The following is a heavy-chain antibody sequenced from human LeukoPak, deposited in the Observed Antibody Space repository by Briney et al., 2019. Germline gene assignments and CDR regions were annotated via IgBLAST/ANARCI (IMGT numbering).Heavy chain of an antibody. J-gene: IGHJ4*02. CDR1: GASISSSSSS. V-gene: IGHV4-39*02. CDR3: ASGTFYDYGAYDRGDYFDH. D-gene: IGHD4-17*01. Sequence: KTWETLTLTCTVSGASISSSSSSWGWVRQPPGKGPEWIGIICYSGLTYDNPSLKSRVSISVDPSKNHFSLKVSSVTAADTAVYYCASGTFYDYGAYDRGDYFDHWGQGTLVTVSS. CDR2: ICYSGLT.